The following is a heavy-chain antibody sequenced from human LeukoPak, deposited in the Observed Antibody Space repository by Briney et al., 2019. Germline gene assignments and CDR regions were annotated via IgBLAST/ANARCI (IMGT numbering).Heavy chain of an antibody. J-gene: IGHJ4*02. CDR3: ARDGDYDGSGSYYNRRHYFDY. D-gene: IGHD3-10*01. CDR2: IWYDGSNK. CDR1: GFIFRSYG. Sequence: GGSLRLSCAASGFIFRSYGMHWVRQAPGKGLQWVAVIWYDGSNKYYADSVKGRFTISRDNSKNTLYLQMNSLRAEDTAVYYCARDGDYDGSGSYYNRRHYFDYWGQGTLVTVSS. V-gene: IGHV3-33*01.